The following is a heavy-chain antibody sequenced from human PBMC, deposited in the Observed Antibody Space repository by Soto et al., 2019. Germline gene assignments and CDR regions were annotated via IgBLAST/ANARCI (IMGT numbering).Heavy chain of an antibody. D-gene: IGHD3-10*01. V-gene: IGHV3-11*06. CDR1: GFTFSDYY. J-gene: IGHJ3*02. CDR2: ISSSSSYT. CDR3: ARDKAYYYGSGKLDAFDI. Sequence: GGSLRLSCAASGFTFSDYYMSWIRQAPGKGLEWVSYISSSSSYTNYADSVKGRFTISRDNAKNSLYLQMNSLRAEDTAVYYCARDKAYYYGSGKLDAFDIWGQGTMVTVSS.